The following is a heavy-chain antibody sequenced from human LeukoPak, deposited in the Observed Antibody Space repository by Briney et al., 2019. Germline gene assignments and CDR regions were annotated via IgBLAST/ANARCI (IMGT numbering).Heavy chain of an antibody. Sequence: SETLSLTCAVYGGSFSGYYWSWIRQPAGKGLEWIGRIYTSGSTNYNPSLKSRVTISVDTSKNQFSLKLSSVTAADTAVYYCARVLWDCSGGSCYLGLDYWGQGTLVTVSS. CDR3: ARVLWDCSGGSCYLGLDY. CDR2: IYTSGST. V-gene: IGHV4-59*10. D-gene: IGHD2-15*01. CDR1: GGSFSGYY. J-gene: IGHJ4*02.